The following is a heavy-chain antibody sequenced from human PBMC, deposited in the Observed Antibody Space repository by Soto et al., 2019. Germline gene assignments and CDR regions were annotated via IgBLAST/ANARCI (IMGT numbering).Heavy chain of an antibody. D-gene: IGHD3-16*01. CDR3: SRLMMVVGGVDPNYYNGMDV. CDR1: GYTFSNYG. J-gene: IGHJ6*02. V-gene: IGHV1-18*01. CDR2: ICGYNGKT. Sequence: ASVKVSCKTSGYTFSNYGITWVRQAPGQVHEWLVWICGYNGKTNYAQTVQGRVTMATDTYTCTVCIQLRSLKSDDTTIYWCSRLMMVVGGVDPNYYNGMDVWG.